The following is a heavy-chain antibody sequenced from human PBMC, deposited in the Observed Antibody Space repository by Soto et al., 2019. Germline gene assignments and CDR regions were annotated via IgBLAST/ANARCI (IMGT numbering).Heavy chain of an antibody. Sequence: SETLSLTCTVSGGSISSGGYYWSWIRQHPGKGLEWIGNVYYSGSTYYNPSLESRVTISVDKSKNQFSLKLMSLSAADTAVYYCGRLEGLATISYYFDYWGQGALVTVPS. CDR1: GGSISSGGYY. V-gene: IGHV4-39*01. J-gene: IGHJ4*02. CDR2: VYYSGST. CDR3: GRLEGLATISYYFDY. D-gene: IGHD3-9*01.